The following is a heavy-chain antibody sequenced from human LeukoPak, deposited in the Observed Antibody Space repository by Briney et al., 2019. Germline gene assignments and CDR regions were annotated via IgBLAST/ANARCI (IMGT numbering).Heavy chain of an antibody. Sequence: PSETLSLTCTVSGGSISSSGYYWGWIRQPTGKGLERIASIYYSGSTYHNPSLKSRVTISVDTSKNQFSLRLNSVTAADTAVYYCARDRELGYWGQGTLVTVSS. J-gene: IGHJ4*02. CDR2: IYYSGST. CDR1: GGSISSSGYY. V-gene: IGHV4-39*07. D-gene: IGHD3-10*01. CDR3: ARDRELGY.